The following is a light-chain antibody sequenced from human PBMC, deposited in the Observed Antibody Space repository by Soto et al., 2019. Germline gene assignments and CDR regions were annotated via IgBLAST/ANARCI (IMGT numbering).Light chain of an antibody. CDR1: QSVSSN. Sequence: EIVLTQSPGTLSLSPGERVTLSCRASQSVSSNSAWYQQKPGQAPRLLIYAASIRATGIPARFSGSGSGTEFTLTISSLQPDDFATYYCQHYNSYSEAFGQGTKVDI. CDR2: AAS. CDR3: QHYNSYSEA. V-gene: IGKV3-15*01. J-gene: IGKJ1*01.